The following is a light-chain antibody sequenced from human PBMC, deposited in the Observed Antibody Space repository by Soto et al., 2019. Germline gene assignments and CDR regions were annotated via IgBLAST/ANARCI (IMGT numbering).Light chain of an antibody. CDR1: QSVSSY. CDR2: DAS. CDR3: QQRSNWPRIT. Sequence: EIVLTQAPATLSLSPGERATLSCRASQSVSSYLAWYQQKPGQAPRLLIYDASNRATGIPARFSGSVSGTDFTLTISSQEREDFAVYYCQQRSNWPRITFGQGTRLEIK. V-gene: IGKV3-11*01. J-gene: IGKJ5*01.